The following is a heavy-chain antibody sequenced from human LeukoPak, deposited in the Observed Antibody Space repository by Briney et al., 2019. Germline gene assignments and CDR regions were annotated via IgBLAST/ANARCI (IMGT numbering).Heavy chain of an antibody. CDR3: AMGRYDSSGYEGAYFDY. CDR2: IIPIFGTA. D-gene: IGHD3-22*01. V-gene: IGHV1-69*05. J-gene: IGHJ4*02. Sequence: SVKVSCKASGGTFSSYAISWVRQAPGQGLEWMGGIIPIFGTANYAQKFQGRVAITTDESTSTAYMELSSLRSEDTAVYYCAMGRYDSSGYEGAYFDYWGQGTLVTVSS. CDR1: GGTFSSYA.